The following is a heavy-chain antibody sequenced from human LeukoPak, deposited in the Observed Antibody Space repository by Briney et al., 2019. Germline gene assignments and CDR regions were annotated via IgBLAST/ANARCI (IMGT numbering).Heavy chain of an antibody. V-gene: IGHV5-51*01. CDR2: IYPGDSDT. CDR3: AREISNSYGYVGFDY. CDR1: GYSFTSYW. Sequence: GESLKISCKGSGYSFTSYWIGWVRQMPGKGLEWMGIIYPGDSDTRYSPSFQGQVTISADKSISTAYLQWSSLKASDTAMYYCAREISNSYGYVGFDYWGQGTLVTVSS. J-gene: IGHJ4*02. D-gene: IGHD5-18*01.